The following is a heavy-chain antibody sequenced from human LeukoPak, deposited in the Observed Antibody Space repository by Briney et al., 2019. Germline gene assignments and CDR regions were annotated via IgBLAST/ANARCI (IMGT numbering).Heavy chain of an antibody. V-gene: IGHV4-59*08. Sequence: SETLSLTCTVSGGSISSHYWSWIRQPPGKGLEWIGYIYYSGSTNYNPSLKSRVTISVDTSKNQFSLKLSSVTAADTAVYYCAAGYYDILTGHRDDAFDIWGQGTMVTVSS. CDR2: IYYSGST. J-gene: IGHJ3*02. D-gene: IGHD3-9*01. CDR3: AAGYYDILTGHRDDAFDI. CDR1: GGSISSHY.